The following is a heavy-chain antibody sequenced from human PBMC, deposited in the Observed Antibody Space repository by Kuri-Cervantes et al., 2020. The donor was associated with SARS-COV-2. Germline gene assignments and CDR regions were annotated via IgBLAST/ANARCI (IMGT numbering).Heavy chain of an antibody. CDR3: ARSSPGTNWFDP. J-gene: IGHJ5*02. Sequence: SQTLSLTCAVSGVSVSGGTYYWAWIRQPAGKGLEWIGHLDTSGSTTYNPSLKSRVTISLDTSNSQVSLRLSSVTAADTAVYYCARSSPGTNWFDPWGQGTLVTVSS. CDR1: GVSVSGGTYY. CDR2: LDTSGST. D-gene: IGHD1-1*01. V-gene: IGHV4-61*09.